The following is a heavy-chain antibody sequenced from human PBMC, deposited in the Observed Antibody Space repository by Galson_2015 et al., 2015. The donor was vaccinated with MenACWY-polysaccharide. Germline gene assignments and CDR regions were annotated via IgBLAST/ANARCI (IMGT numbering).Heavy chain of an antibody. CDR1: GYSFSSYD. J-gene: IGHJ5*02. CDR2: MNPNSGNT. D-gene: IGHD3-22*01. Sequence: SVKVSCKASGYSFSSYDINWVRQTTGQGLEWMGWMNPNSGNTGYAQKFQGRVTMTRNTSISIAYMELSSLRSEDTAVYCCARVGKYYYDSSGYLNWFDPWGQGTLVTVSS. CDR3: ARVGKYYYDSSGYLNWFDP. V-gene: IGHV1-8*01.